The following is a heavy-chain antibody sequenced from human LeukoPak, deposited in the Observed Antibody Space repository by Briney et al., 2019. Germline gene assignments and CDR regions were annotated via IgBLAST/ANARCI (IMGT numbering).Heavy chain of an antibody. Sequence: RPGGSLRLSCAASGFTVSSNYMSWVRQAPGKGLEWVSVIYSGGSTYYADSVKGRFTISRDKSKNTLYLQMNSLRAEDTAVYYCARAALHYSQSYEGYWFDPWGQGTLVTVSP. CDR3: ARAALHYSQSYEGYWFDP. D-gene: IGHD5-18*01. V-gene: IGHV3-66*01. CDR2: IYSGGST. J-gene: IGHJ5*02. CDR1: GFTVSSNY.